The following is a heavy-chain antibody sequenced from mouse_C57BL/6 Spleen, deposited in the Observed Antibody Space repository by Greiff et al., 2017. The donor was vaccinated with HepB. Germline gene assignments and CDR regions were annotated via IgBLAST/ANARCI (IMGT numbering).Heavy chain of an antibody. J-gene: IGHJ4*01. V-gene: IGHV5-17*01. Sequence: VMLVESGGGLVKPGGSLKLSCAASVFTFSDYGMHWVRQAPEKGLEWVAYISSGSSTIYYADTVKGRFTISRDNAKNTLFLQMTSLRSEDTAMYYRARKNYGSYYYAMDYWGQGTSVTVSS. D-gene: IGHD1-1*01. CDR2: ISSGSSTI. CDR1: VFTFSDYG. CDR3: ARKNYGSYYYAMDY.